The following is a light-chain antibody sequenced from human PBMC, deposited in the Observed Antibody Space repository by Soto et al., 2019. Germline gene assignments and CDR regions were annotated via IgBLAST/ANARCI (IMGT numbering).Light chain of an antibody. CDR1: QSLVYSDGNTY. CDR3: MEGTYWPPT. J-gene: IGKJ1*01. Sequence: DVVMTQSPLSLPVTLGQPASISCRSSQSLVYSDGNTYLNWFQQRPGQSPRRLIYKVSNRDSGVPDRFSGSGSGTDFTLKISRVEAEDVGIDYCMEGTYWPPTFGEATKVDIK. V-gene: IGKV2-30*01. CDR2: KVS.